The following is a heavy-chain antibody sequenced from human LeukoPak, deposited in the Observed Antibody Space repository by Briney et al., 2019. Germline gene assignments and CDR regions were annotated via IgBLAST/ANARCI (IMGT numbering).Heavy chain of an antibody. CDR1: GGSISSGSYY. Sequence: PSQTLSLTCTVSGGSISSGSYYWSWIRQPAGKGLEWIGRIYASGSTNYNPSLKSRVTISLDTSKNQFSLKLSSVTAADTAMYYCARVGGDDFWNGYLNWFDPWGQGTLVTVSS. CDR3: ARVGGDDFWNGYLNWFDP. J-gene: IGHJ5*02. V-gene: IGHV4-61*02. CDR2: IYASGST. D-gene: IGHD3-3*01.